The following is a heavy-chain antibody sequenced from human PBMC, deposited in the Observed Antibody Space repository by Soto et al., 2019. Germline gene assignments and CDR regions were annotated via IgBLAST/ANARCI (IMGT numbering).Heavy chain of an antibody. CDR2: ISISSSTI. CDR3: ARDESGYDSTGGAFDI. Sequence: EVQLVESGGGLVQPGGSLRLSCAASGFTFSSYSMNWVRQAPGKGLAWVSYISISSSTIYYADSLKARFTISRDNAKNSLYLQMNSLRDADTAVYYCARDESGYDSTGGAFDIWGQGTMVTVSS. J-gene: IGHJ3*02. CDR1: GFTFSSYS. D-gene: IGHD3-22*01. V-gene: IGHV3-48*02.